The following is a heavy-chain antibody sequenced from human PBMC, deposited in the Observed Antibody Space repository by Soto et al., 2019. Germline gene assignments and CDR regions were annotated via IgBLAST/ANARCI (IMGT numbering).Heavy chain of an antibody. Sequence: QVQLVQSGTEVKKPGSSVKVSCKASGGTFRNYPINWVRQAPGQGLEWMGSIFPLTDIPDYAQNFQDRLTISADKSTSTAYMELSSLTSDDTAMYFCASGPLVFLNYLESWGQGTLVTVSS. CDR3: ASGPLVFLNYLES. CDR2: IFPLTDIP. V-gene: IGHV1-69*02. J-gene: IGHJ4*02. CDR1: GGTFRNYP.